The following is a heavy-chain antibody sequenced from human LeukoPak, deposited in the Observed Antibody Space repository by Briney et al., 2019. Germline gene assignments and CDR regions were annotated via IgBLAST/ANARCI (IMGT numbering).Heavy chain of an antibody. J-gene: IGHJ3*02. CDR1: GFTFDDYG. Sequence: GGSLRLSCAASGFTFDDYGMSWVRQAPGKGLEWVWGINWNGVITSYADSVKGRFTISRDNAKNTLYLQMNSLRAEDTAVYYCATPGPTYYYDSSGYGAFDIWGQGTMVTVSS. CDR3: ATPGPTYYYDSSGYGAFDI. V-gene: IGHV3-20*04. CDR2: INWNGVIT. D-gene: IGHD3-22*01.